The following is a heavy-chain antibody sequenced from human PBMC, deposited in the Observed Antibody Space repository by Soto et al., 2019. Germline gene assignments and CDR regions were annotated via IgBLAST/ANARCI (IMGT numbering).Heavy chain of an antibody. CDR1: GYTFTSYG. CDR3: ARDTRVDTAMVGHY. CDR2: ISAYHGNT. Sequence: ASVKVSCKASGYTFTSYGISWVRQAPGQGLEWMGWISAYHGNTNYAQKLQGRVTMTTDTSTSTAYMELRSLRSDDTAVYYCARDTRVDTAMVGHYWGQGTLVTVSS. V-gene: IGHV1-18*01. J-gene: IGHJ4*02. D-gene: IGHD5-18*01.